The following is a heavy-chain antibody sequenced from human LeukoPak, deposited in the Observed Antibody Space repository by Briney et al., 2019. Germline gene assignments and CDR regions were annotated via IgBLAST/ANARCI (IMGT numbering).Heavy chain of an antibody. D-gene: IGHD3-10*01. CDR3: ARLGYGSGTTYAEYYYYYYMDV. CDR2: IIPIFGTA. Sequence: GASVKVSCKASGGTFSSYAISWVRQAPGQGLEWMGGIIPIFGTANYAQKLQGRVTMTTDTSTSTAYMELRSLRSDDTAVYYCARLGYGSGTTYAEYYYYYYMDVWGKGTTVTVSS. CDR1: GGTFSSYA. J-gene: IGHJ6*03. V-gene: IGHV1-69*05.